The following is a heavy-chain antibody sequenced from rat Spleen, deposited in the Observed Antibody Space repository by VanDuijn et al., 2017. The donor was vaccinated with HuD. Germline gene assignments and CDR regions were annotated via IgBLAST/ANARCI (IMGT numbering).Heavy chain of an antibody. Sequence: VQLQESGPGLVKPSQSLSLTCTVSGFSLTHNGVHWIRQPPGKGLEWMGVIWSNGGTDYSSALKSRLSISKDTSKSQVFLKMNSLQTEDTATYYCAREGIGTTTDYWGQGVMVTVSS. CDR2: IWSNGGT. CDR3: AREGIGTTTDY. J-gene: IGHJ2*01. V-gene: IGHV2-30*01. CDR1: GFSLTHNG. D-gene: IGHD1-5*01.